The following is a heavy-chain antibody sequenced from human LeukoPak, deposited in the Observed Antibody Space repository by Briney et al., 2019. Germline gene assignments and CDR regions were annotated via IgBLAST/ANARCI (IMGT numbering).Heavy chain of an antibody. CDR1: GFSFVNNA. V-gene: IGHV3-23*01. CDR2: ICASGRCT. J-gene: IGHJ4*02. D-gene: IGHD1-1*01. CDR3: AKYINVPGTQLLGDY. Sequence: GGSLRLSCAASGFSFVNNAMGWVRQAPGKGLEWVSGICASGRCTFYAAPVRGRFTVPRDNFKNSLYLQMNNLRAEDTAVYYCAKYINVPGTQLLGDYWGQGALVTVSS.